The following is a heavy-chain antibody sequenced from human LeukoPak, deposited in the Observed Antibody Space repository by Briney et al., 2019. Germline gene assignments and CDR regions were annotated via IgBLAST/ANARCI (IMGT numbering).Heavy chain of an antibody. CDR2: IYPGDSDT. CDR3: VMVRGERDAFDI. D-gene: IGHD3-10*01. J-gene: IGHJ3*02. Sequence: GESLKISCKGSGYSFTSYWISWLRQMPGKGLEWMGNIYPGDSDTRYSPSFQGQVTISADKSISTAYLQWSSLKASDTAMYYCVMVRGERDAFDIWGQGTMVTVSS. V-gene: IGHV5-51*01. CDR1: GYSFTSYW.